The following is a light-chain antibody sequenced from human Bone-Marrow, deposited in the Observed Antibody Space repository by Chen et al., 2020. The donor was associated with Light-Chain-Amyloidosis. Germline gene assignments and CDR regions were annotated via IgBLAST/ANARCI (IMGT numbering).Light chain of an antibody. CDR1: NIGSTS. J-gene: IGLJ3*02. CDR2: DDS. CDR3: QVWDRSSDRPV. V-gene: IGLV3-21*02. Sequence: SYVLTQPSSVSVAPGQTATIACGGNNIGSTSVHWYQQTPGQAPLLVVYDDSDRPSGIPERLCGSNSGNTATLTSSRVEAGDGADYYCQVWDRSSDRPVFGGGTKLTVL.